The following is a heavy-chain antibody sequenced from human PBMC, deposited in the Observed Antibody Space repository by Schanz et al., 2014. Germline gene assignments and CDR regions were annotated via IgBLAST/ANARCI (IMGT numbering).Heavy chain of an antibody. CDR1: GYTFTSYY. Sequence: QVQLVQSGAEVKKPGVSVKVSCKASGYTFTSYYIHWFRQAPGQGLEWMGWIRAYNGHTTYAQKFQGRVTTTTGTSTSTAYMEMSTVKYDVTGMYYYATGIPYCTSTSCAELNAYDVWGQGTLVTVSS. CDR3: ATGIPYCTSTSCAELNAYDV. CDR2: IRAYNGHT. J-gene: IGHJ3*01. D-gene: IGHD2-2*01. V-gene: IGHV1-18*04.